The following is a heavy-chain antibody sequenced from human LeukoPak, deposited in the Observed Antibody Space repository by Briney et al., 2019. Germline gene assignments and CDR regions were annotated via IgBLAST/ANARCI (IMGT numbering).Heavy chain of an antibody. CDR3: ARHSPTGWYYFDS. J-gene: IGHJ4*02. Sequence: SETLSLTCSVSGDSMTTFDWSWIRQPAGKGLEWVGQVFTSGTTAYSASLKSRLTISLDKSNNQVSLNLISVTAADTAVYYCARHSPTGWYYFDSWGQGALVIVSS. CDR2: VFTSGTT. D-gene: IGHD6-19*01. V-gene: IGHV4-4*07. CDR1: GDSMTTFD.